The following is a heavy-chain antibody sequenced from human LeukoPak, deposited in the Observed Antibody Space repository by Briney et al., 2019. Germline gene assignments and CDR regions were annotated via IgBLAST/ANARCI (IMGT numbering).Heavy chain of an antibody. V-gene: IGHV1-69*13. J-gene: IGHJ4*02. CDR3: ARGAAAGTETFDY. CDR1: GGTFSSYA. D-gene: IGHD6-13*01. Sequence: SVKVSCKASGGTFSSYAISWVRQAPGQGPEWMGGIIPIFGTADYAQKFQGRVTITADESTSTAYMELSSLRSEDTAVYYCARGAAAGTETFDYWGQGTLVTVSS. CDR2: IIPIFGTA.